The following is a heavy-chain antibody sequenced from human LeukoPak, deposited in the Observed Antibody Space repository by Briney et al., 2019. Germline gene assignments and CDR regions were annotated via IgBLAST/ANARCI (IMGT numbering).Heavy chain of an antibody. V-gene: IGHV4-59*01. CDR1: GGSISSYY. CDR3: ARVYSSGWYYFDY. CDR2: IYYSGST. J-gene: IGHJ4*02. D-gene: IGHD6-19*01. Sequence: SETLSLTCTVSGGSISSYYWSWIRQPPGKGLEWIGYIYYSGSTNYNPSLKSRVTISVDTSKNQFSLKLSSVTAADTAVYYCARVYSSGWYYFDYWGQGTLVTVSS.